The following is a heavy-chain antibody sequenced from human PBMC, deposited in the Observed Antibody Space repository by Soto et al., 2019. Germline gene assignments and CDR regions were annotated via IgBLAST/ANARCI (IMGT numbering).Heavy chain of an antibody. CDR1: GFTFSSYG. D-gene: IGHD6-13*01. V-gene: IGHV3-33*01. CDR3: ARALGIAAAGNGEGMDV. CDR2: IWYDGSNK. J-gene: IGHJ6*02. Sequence: PGGSLRLSCAASGFTFSSYGMHWVRQAPGKGLEWVAVIWYDGSNKYYADSVKGRFTISRDNSKNTLYLQMNSLRAEDTAVYYCARALGIAAAGNGEGMDVWGQGTTVTVAS.